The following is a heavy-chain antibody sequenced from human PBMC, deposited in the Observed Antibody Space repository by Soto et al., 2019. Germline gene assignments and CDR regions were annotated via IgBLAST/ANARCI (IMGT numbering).Heavy chain of an antibody. D-gene: IGHD2-15*01. CDR1: GYTFTSYG. J-gene: IGHJ3*02. CDR2: ISAYNGNT. V-gene: IGHV1-18*01. CDR3: ARGVSGNGAHGAFDI. Sequence: ASVKVSCKASGYTFTSYGISWVRQAPGQGLEWMGWISAYNGNTNYAQKLQGRVTMTTDTPTSTAYMELRSLRSDDTAVYYCARGVSGNGAHGAFDIWGQGTRVTVSS.